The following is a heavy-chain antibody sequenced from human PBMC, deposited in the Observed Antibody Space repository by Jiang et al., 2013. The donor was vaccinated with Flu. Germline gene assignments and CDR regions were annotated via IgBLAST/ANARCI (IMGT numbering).Heavy chain of an antibody. D-gene: IGHD6-13*01. V-gene: IGHV2-70*11. CDR2: IDWDDDK. J-gene: IGHJ4*02. CDR1: GFSLSTSGMC. CDR3: ARIQAAGYHDYGDY. Sequence: KPTQTLTLTCTFSGFSLSTSGMCVSWIRQPPGKALEWLARIDWDDDKYYSTSLKTRLTISKDTSKNQVVLTMTNMDPVDTATYYCARIQAAGYHDYGDYWGQGTLVTVSS.